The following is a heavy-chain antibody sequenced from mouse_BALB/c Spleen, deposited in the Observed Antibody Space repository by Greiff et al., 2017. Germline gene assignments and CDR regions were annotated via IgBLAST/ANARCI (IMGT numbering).Heavy chain of an antibody. CDR2: IDPFNGGT. CDR3: AGKVRQAWFAY. J-gene: IGHJ3*01. Sequence: SGPELMKPGASVKISCKASGYSFTSYYMHWVKQSHGKSLEWIGYIDPFNGGTSYNQKFKGKATLTVDKSSSTAYMHLSSLTSEDSAVYYCAGKVRQAWFAYWGQGTLVTVSA. V-gene: IGHV1S135*01. CDR1: GYSFTSYY. D-gene: IGHD2-14*01.